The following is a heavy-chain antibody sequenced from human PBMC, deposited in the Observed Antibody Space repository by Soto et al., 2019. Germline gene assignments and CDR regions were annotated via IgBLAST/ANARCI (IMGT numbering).Heavy chain of an antibody. V-gene: IGHV1-2*02. Sequence: ASVKVSCNASGYTFIGYYIHWVRQAPGQGLEWMGSINPDSGYTNYAQKFQGRVAMTRDTPISTVYVELSGLRSDDTAVYSCARHEWLSHSGQGTLVTVSS. CDR3: ARHEWLSH. CDR1: GYTFIGYY. CDR2: INPDSGYT. J-gene: IGHJ4*02. D-gene: IGHD5-12*01.